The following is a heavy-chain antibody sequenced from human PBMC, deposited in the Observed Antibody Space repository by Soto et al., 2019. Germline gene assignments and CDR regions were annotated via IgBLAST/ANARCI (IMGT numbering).Heavy chain of an antibody. J-gene: IGHJ4*02. CDR1: GGSISSYY. V-gene: IGHV4-59*08. CDR2: IYYSGST. Sequence: PSETLSLTCTVSGGSISSYYWSWIRQPPGKGLEWIGYIYYSGSTNYNPSLKSRVTISVDTSKNQFSLKLSSVTAADTAVYYCARAAAAAQFDNWGQGTLVTVSS. D-gene: IGHD6-13*01. CDR3: ARAAAAAQFDN.